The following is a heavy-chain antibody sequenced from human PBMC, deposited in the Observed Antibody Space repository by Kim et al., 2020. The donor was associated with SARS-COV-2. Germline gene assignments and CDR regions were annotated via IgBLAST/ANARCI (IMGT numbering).Heavy chain of an antibody. Sequence: GGSLRLSCAASGITFSSYGMHWVRQAPGKGLEWVAVISYDGSNKNYADSVKGRFTISRDNSKNTLYLQMNSLRAEDTAVYYCARAPPGSSSWYGDYYYYG. D-gene: IGHD6-13*01. CDR1: GITFSSYG. J-gene: IGHJ6*01. CDR3: ARAPPGSSSWYGDYYYYG. V-gene: IGHV3-30*03. CDR2: ISYDGSNK.